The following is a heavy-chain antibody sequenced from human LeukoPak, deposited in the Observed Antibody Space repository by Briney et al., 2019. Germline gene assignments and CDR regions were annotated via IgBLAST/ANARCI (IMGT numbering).Heavy chain of an antibody. V-gene: IGHV3-30-3*01. D-gene: IGHD3-10*01. J-gene: IGHJ4*02. Sequence: GGSLRLSCAASGFTFSNYAIHWVRQAPGKGLEWVAVISYDGSNKYYADSVKGRFTISRDNSKNTLYLQMNSLRAEDTAVYYCARETMVRGVMIKGDYWGQGTLVTVSS. CDR2: ISYDGSNK. CDR1: GFTFSNYA. CDR3: ARETMVRGVMIKGDY.